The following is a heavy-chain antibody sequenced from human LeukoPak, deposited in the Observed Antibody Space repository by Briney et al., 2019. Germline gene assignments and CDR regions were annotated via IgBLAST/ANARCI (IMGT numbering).Heavy chain of an antibody. CDR2: INHSGST. V-gene: IGHV4-34*01. Sequence: PSETLSLTCAVYGGSFSGYYWSWIRQPPGKGLEWIGEINHSGSTNYNPSLKSRVTISVDTSKNQFSLKLSSVTAADTAVYYCARGYSYYYYYMDVWGEGTTVTVSS. CDR1: GGSFSGYY. J-gene: IGHJ6*03. D-gene: IGHD4-11*01. CDR3: ARGYSYYYYYMDV.